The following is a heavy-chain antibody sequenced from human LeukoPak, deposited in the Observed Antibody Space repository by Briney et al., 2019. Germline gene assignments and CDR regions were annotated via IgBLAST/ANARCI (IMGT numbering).Heavy chain of an antibody. J-gene: IGHJ4*02. V-gene: IGHV5-51*01. CDR2: IYPGDSDT. CDR1: GYSFTSYW. CDR3: ARQDTARGYFDY. Sequence: GESLKISGKGTGYSFTSYWIGWVRQIPGKGLEWMGIIYPGDSDTRYSPSFQGQVTISADKSISTAYLQWSSLKASDTAMYYCARQDTARGYFDYWGQGTLVTVSS. D-gene: IGHD2-2*02.